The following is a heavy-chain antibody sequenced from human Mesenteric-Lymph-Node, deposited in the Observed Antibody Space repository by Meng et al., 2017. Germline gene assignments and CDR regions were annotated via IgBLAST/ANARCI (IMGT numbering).Heavy chain of an antibody. D-gene: IGHD3-10*01. J-gene: IGHJ4*02. V-gene: IGHV2-5*02. CDR2: IYWDDGK. CDR3: AQWMGSRPRYGSGSWYYFDY. CDR1: GFSLSTSGVG. Sequence: SGPTLVKPTQTLTLTCTFSGFSLSTSGVGVGWIRQPPGKALEWLALIYWDDGKRYSPSLKSRLTITKDTSKNQVVLTMTNMDPVDTATYYCAQWMGSRPRYGSGSWYYFDYWGQGTLVTVSS.